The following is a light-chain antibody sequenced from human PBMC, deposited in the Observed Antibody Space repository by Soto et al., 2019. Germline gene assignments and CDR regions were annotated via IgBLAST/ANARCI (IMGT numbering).Light chain of an antibody. CDR3: QQYNDYQYT. V-gene: IGKV1-5*03. Sequence: DIEMTQSPSTLSASVGDRVTITCRASQSITTWLAWYQQKPGKAPKLLIYKATNVQTGVPSRFSGSGSGTEFSLTISSLQPEDFAFYYCQQYNDYQYTFGQGTKLEIK. CDR1: QSITTW. CDR2: KAT. J-gene: IGKJ2*01.